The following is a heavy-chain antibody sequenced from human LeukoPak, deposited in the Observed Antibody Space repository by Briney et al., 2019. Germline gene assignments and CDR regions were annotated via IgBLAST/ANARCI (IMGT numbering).Heavy chain of an antibody. CDR2: ISVRSNYI. J-gene: IGHJ4*02. D-gene: IGHD3-22*01. Sequence: GGSLRLSCLASGYTFSGYSINWVRQAPGKGLEWVSSISVRSNYIYYADSVRGRFRISRDDARDSLFLEMNSLRAEDTAVYYCVRLRRNSDTSGFYYYYDFWGQGTLVTVSS. CDR3: VRLRRNSDTSGFYYYYDF. V-gene: IGHV3-21*01. CDR1: GYTFSGYS.